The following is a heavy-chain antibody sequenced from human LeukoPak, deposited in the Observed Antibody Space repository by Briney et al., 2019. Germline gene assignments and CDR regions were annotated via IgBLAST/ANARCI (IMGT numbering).Heavy chain of an antibody. J-gene: IGHJ5*02. CDR2: MNPNSGNT. CDR1: GYTFTSYD. V-gene: IGHV1-8*01. CDR3: ARALLGATLFWFDP. D-gene: IGHD1-26*01. Sequence: ASVKVSCKASGYTFTSYDINWVRQAPGQGLEWMGWMNPNSGNTGYAQKFQGRVTMTRNTSISTAYMELSSLRSEDPAVYYCARALLGATLFWFDPWGQGTLVTVSS.